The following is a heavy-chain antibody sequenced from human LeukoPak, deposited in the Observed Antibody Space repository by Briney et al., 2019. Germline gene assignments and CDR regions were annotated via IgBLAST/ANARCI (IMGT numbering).Heavy chain of an antibody. CDR1: GGSITSYY. V-gene: IGHV4-59*01. CDR3: ARASTTFDG. J-gene: IGHJ4*02. CDR2: VSDGGST. Sequence: SETLSLTCGVSGGSITSYYWSWIRQSPGKGLEWIGHVSDGGSTNYSPSLKGRVSVSVDTSKNQFSLNLRSVTAADTAVYFCARASTTFDGWGQGTLVTVSS. D-gene: IGHD1-14*01.